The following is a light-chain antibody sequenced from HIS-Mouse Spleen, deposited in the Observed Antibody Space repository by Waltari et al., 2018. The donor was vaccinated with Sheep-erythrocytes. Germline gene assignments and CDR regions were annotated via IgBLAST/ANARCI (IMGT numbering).Light chain of an antibody. J-gene: IGLJ3*02. Sequence: QSALTQPASVSGSPGQSITISCTGTSSDVGSYNLVSWYQQHPGKAPKLMIYEGSKRPSGVSNRFSGSKSGITASLTFAGLQAEDEADYYCCSYAGSSTWVFGGGTKLTVL. CDR2: EGS. V-gene: IGLV2-23*01. CDR3: CSYAGSSTWV. CDR1: SSDVGSYNL.